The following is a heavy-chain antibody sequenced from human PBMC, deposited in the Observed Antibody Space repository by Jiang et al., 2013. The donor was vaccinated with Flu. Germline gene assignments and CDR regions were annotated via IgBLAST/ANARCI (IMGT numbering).Heavy chain of an antibody. CDR1: GGSVSSDDYY. Sequence: GSGLVKPSQTLSLTCTVSGGSVSSDDYYWSWIRQPVGKGLEWIGRIYTSGSIKYNPALKSRVTMSVDTSKNQFSLKVTSVSAADTAVYYCARDVHRGYDWNFDHWGQGILVTVSS. D-gene: IGHD5-12*01. V-gene: IGHV4-61*02. J-gene: IGHJ4*02. CDR2: IYTSGSI. CDR3: ARDVHRGYDWNFDH.